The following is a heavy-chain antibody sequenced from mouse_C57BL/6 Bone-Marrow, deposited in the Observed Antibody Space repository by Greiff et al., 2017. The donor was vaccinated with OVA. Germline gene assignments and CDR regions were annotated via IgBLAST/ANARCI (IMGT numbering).Heavy chain of an antibody. CDR3: ARGEDSDYFAY. D-gene: IGHD2-4*01. Sequence: EVQLQQSGPELVKPGASVKISCKASGYTFTDYYMNWVKQSHGKSLEWIGDINPNNGGTSYNQKFKGKATLTVDKSSSTAYMELRSLTSEDSAVYYCARGEDSDYFAYWGQGTLVTVSA. CDR1: GYTFTDYY. J-gene: IGHJ3*01. V-gene: IGHV1-26*01. CDR2: INPNNGGT.